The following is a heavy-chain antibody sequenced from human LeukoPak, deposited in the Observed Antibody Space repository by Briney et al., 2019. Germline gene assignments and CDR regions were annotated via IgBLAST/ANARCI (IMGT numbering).Heavy chain of an antibody. J-gene: IGHJ6*03. CDR3: ARDHIAVAGPYYYYYMDV. V-gene: IGHV6-1*01. CDR1: GDSVSSNSAA. D-gene: IGHD6-19*01. Sequence: SQTLSLTCAISGDSVSSNSAAWNWIRQSPSRGLEWLGRTYYRSKWYNDYAVSVKSRITINPDTSKNQFSLQLNSVTPEDTAVYYCARDHIAVAGPYYYYYMDVWGKGTTVTVSS. CDR2: TYYRSKWYN.